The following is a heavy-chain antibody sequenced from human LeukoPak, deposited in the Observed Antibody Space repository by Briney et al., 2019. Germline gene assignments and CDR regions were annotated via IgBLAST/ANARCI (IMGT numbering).Heavy chain of an antibody. CDR1: GFTFDDYA. D-gene: IGHD6-13*01. CDR3: ALLQQPDY. V-gene: IGHV3-9*01. CDR2: ISWNSGSI. J-gene: IGHJ4*02. Sequence: GGSLRLSCAASGFTFDDYAMHWVRQAPGKGLEWVSGISWNSGSIGYADSVKGRFTISRDNAKNSLYLQMNSLRAEDTAVYYCALLQQPDYWGQGTLVTVSS.